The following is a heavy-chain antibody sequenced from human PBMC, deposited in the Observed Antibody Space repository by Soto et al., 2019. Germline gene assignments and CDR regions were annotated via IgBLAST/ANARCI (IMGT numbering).Heavy chain of an antibody. J-gene: IGHJ6*02. V-gene: IGHV3-9*01. D-gene: IGHD3-10*01. CDR1: GFTFDDYA. CDR3: AKDRITMVRGVPYYYYYYGMDV. Sequence: PGGSLRLSCAASGFTFDDYAMHWVRQAPGKGLEWVSGISWNSGSIDYADSVKGRFTISRDNSKNTLYLQMNSLRAEDTAVYYCAKDRITMVRGVPYYYYYYGMDVWGQGTTVTVSS. CDR2: ISWNSGSI.